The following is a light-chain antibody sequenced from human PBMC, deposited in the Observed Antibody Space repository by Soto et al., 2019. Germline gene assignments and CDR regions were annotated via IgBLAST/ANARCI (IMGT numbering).Light chain of an antibody. V-gene: IGKV1-9*01. Sequence: FTQCPPTLSNSVGDRVTITCQASQGIAHYLAWYQQKPGKAPNLLFYTASTWQSGVPSRFSGSGSGTDFTLTISSLQPEDFATYVCQQLNSYPLTFGQATRL. CDR3: QQLNSYPLT. CDR1: QGIAHY. J-gene: IGKJ5*01. CDR2: TAS.